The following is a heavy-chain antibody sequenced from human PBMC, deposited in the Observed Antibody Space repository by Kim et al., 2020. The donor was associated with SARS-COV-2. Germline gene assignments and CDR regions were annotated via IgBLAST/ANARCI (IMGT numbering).Heavy chain of an antibody. CDR2: ISYDGSNK. V-gene: IGHV3-30*04. CDR3: ARGGSSSWSVDYYYGMDV. Sequence: GGSLRLSCAASGFTFSSYAMHWVRQAPGKGLEWVAVISYDGSNKYYADSVKGRFTISRDNSKNTLYLQMNSLRAEDTAVYYCARGGSSSWSVDYYYGMDVWGQGTTVTVSS. CDR1: GFTFSSYA. D-gene: IGHD6-13*01. J-gene: IGHJ6*02.